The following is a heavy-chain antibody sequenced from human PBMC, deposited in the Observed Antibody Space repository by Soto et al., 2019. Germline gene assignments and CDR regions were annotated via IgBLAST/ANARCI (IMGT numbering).Heavy chain of an antibody. V-gene: IGHV1-18*01. CDR1: GYTFTNYG. J-gene: IGHJ6*02. CDR2: ISGYNGNT. Sequence: QVQLVQSGAEVKKPGASVTVSCKASGYTFTNYGFSWVRQAPGQGLEWMGWISGYNGNTKYAEKFQNRVTMTTDTSTNTAQRELRSRRSAETALNSWAREGQALYYYYGMDVWGQGTAVTVPS. CDR3: AREGQALYYYYGMDV.